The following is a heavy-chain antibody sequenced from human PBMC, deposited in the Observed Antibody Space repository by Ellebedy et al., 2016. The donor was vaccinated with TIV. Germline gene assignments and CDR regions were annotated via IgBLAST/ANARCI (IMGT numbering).Heavy chain of an antibody. CDR3: STVEWYRSDY. Sequence: ETLSLTCAASGFTFSSYAMSWVRQAPGKGLEWVSAISGSGGSTYYADSVKGRFTISRDNAKNSLYLQMNSLRAEDTAIYYCSTVEWYRSDYWGQGSLVTVSS. V-gene: IGHV3-23*01. CDR1: GFTFSSYA. CDR2: ISGSGGST. J-gene: IGHJ4*02. D-gene: IGHD3-3*01.